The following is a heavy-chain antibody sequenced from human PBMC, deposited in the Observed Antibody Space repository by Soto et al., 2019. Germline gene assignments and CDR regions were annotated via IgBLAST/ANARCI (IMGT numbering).Heavy chain of an antibody. V-gene: IGHV4-34*01. CDR3: ATSHSMMVLDY. CDR1: GGSFSGYY. D-gene: IGHD3-22*01. J-gene: IGHJ4*02. CDR2: INHSGST. Sequence: PSETLSLTCAVYGGSFSGYYWSWIRQPPGKGLEWIGEINHSGSTNYNPSLKSRVTISVDTSRNQFSLKLSSVTAADTAVYYCATSHSMMVLDYWGQGTLVTVSS.